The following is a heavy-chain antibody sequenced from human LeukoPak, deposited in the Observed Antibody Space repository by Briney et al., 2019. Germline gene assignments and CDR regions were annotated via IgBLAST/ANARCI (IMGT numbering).Heavy chain of an antibody. CDR2: ISSSSSYI. CDR3: ARDLHCSGGSCRDY. J-gene: IGHJ4*02. Sequence: PGGSLRLSCAASGFTFSSYSMNWARQAPGKGLEWVSSISSSSSYIYYADSVKGRFTISRDNAKNSLYLQMNSLSAEDTAVYYCARDLHCSGGSCRDYWGQGTLVTVSS. CDR1: GFTFSSYS. V-gene: IGHV3-21*01. D-gene: IGHD2-15*01.